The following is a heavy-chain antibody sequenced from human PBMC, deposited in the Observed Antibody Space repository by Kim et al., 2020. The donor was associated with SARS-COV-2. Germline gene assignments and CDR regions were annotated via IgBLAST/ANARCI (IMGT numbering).Heavy chain of an antibody. CDR2: INHSGST. D-gene: IGHD2-21*02. CDR1: GGSFSGYY. V-gene: IGHV4-34*01. J-gene: IGHJ2*01. Sequence: SETLSLTCAVYGGSFSGYYWSWIRQPPGKGLEWIGEINHSGSTNYNPSLKSRVTISVDTSKNQFSLKLSSVTAADTAVYYCARGGESYYCGGDCYYWYFDLWGRGTLVTVSS. CDR3: ARGGESYYCGGDCYYWYFDL.